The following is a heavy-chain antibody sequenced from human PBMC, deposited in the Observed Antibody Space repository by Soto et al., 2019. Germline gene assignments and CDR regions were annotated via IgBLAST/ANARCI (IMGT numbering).Heavy chain of an antibody. CDR3: AKDFELPDGDYYHYGMDV. CDR2: ISYEGSHK. V-gene: IGHV3-30*18. CDR1: GFFFSSHG. J-gene: IGHJ6*02. Sequence: GGSLRLSCVASGFFFSSHGMYWVRQAPGRGLEWVALISYEGSHKYYVDSVKGRFTISRDNSKKTVYLHMTSLRAEDTALYYCAKDFELPDGDYYHYGMDVWGQGTTVTVSS. D-gene: IGHD1-1*01.